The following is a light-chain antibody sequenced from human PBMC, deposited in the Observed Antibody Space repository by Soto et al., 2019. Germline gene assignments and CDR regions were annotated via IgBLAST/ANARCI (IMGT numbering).Light chain of an antibody. V-gene: IGLV2-14*01. CDR2: EVS. CDR3: SSYTTSSTLVV. J-gene: IGLJ2*01. Sequence: QSALTQPASVSGSPGQSITIACTGTSSDVGGYNYVSWYQQHPGKAPKVMIYEVSHRPSGVYDRFSGSKSGNTASLTISGLQAEDEADYYCSSYTTSSTLVVFGGGTQLTVL. CDR1: SSDVGGYNY.